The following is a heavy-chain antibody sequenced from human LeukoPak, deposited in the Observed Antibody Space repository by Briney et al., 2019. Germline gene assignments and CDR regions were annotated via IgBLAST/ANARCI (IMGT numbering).Heavy chain of an antibody. V-gene: IGHV3-33*01. CDR1: GFTFDSYD. CDR2: IWFNGGIK. D-gene: IGHD3-22*01. Sequence: GGSLRLSCVASGFTFDSYDMHWVRQAPGKGLEWVAIIWFNGGIKYYADSVKGRFTISRDNSKNSLYLQMNSPRAEDTAVYYCSRLFDSSGSQNNWGQGTQVTVSS. CDR3: SRLFDSSGSQNN. J-gene: IGHJ4*02.